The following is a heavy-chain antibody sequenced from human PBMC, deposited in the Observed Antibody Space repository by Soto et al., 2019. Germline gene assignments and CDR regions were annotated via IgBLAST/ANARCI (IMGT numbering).Heavy chain of an antibody. J-gene: IGHJ4*02. Sequence: QLQLQESGPGLVKPSETLSLTCTVSGDSLSGSTYYWGWIRQPPGKGLQWVVGRLDSANTYYNPSLKSRVTISVDTSNNQFSLRLNSVTAADTAIYYCARHGPWSYVLWGQGTLVTVSS. CDR2: RLDSANT. CDR3: ARHGPWSYVL. V-gene: IGHV4-39*01. CDR1: GDSLSGSTYY. D-gene: IGHD2-21*01.